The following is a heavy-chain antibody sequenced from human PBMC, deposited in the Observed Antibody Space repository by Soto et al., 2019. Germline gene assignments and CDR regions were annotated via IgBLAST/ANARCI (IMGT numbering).Heavy chain of an antibody. V-gene: IGHV1-46*01. CDR1: GDTFTDYY. D-gene: IGHD2-21*02. Sequence: QVQLVQSGAEVKKPGTSVKVSCKASGDTFTDYYIYWVRQAPGQGLEWMGTVNPSGGHTTYAQHCLGKMTMTRDPYTSTLYMELTSLTSEDTSVYYCARGGHVVVVTAALDFWGQGTFVTVAS. CDR3: ARGGHVVVVTAALDF. CDR2: VNPSGGHT. J-gene: IGHJ4*02.